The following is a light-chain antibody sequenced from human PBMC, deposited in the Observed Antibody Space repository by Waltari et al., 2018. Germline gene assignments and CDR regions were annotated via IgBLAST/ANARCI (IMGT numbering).Light chain of an antibody. CDR3: CSYAGDALWV. V-gene: IGLV2-23*02. CDR2: EVT. CDR1: SSDIGTYNF. J-gene: IGLJ3*02. Sequence: QSALTQPASVSASPGQSITISCTGTSSDIGTYNFVSWYQHHPGKVPNVLIYEVTNRPAGVSNRFSGSKSGYPAFPTISGLQAEDEADYYGCSYAGDALWVFGGGTKLTVL.